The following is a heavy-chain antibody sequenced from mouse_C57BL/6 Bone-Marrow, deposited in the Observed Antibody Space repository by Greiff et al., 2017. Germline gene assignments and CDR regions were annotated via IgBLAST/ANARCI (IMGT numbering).Heavy chain of an antibody. CDR3: AMIYYGPWYFDV. CDR1: GYAFSSSW. D-gene: IGHD2-1*01. Sequence: QVQLQQSGPELVKPGASVKISCKASGYAFSSSWMNWVKQRPGKGLEWIGRIYPGDGDTNYNGKFKGKATLTADKSSRTAYMQLRSLTSEDSAVYFCAMIYYGPWYFDVWGTGTTVTVSS. J-gene: IGHJ1*03. CDR2: IYPGDGDT. V-gene: IGHV1-82*01.